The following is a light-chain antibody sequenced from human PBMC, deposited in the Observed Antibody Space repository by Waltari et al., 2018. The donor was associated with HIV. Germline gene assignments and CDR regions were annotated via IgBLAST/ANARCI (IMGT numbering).Light chain of an antibody. CDR3: QSYDSSLSGWV. V-gene: IGLV1-40*01. CDR1: SSNIGSGYD. CDR2: ANT. J-gene: IGLJ3*02. Sequence: RVSISCSGGSSNIGSGYDVHWYQQFPGRAPKVLIYANTNRPSGVPDRFSGSKSGYSASLVITGLQAEDDADYYCQSYDSSLSGWVFGGGTKLTVL.